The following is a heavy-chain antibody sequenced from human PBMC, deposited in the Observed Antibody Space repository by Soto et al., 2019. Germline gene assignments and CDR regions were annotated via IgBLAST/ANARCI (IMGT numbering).Heavy chain of an antibody. Sequence: EVQLLESGGGLVQPGGSLRLSCAASGFTFSSYAMSWVRQAPGRGLEWVSAISGSGGSTYYADSVKGRFTISRDNSKNTLYLQMNSLRAEDTAVYYCARGGLRRMNWFDPWGQGTLVTVSS. J-gene: IGHJ5*02. CDR2: ISGSGGST. CDR3: ARGGLRRMNWFDP. V-gene: IGHV3-23*01. D-gene: IGHD2-8*01. CDR1: GFTFSSYA.